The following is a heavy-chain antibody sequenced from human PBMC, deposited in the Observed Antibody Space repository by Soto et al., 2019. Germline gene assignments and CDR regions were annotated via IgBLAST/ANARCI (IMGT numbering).Heavy chain of an antibody. CDR2: ISSSSSNT. CDR3: VPGMDQRRYFDWLLPPFDY. D-gene: IGHD3-9*01. J-gene: IGHJ4*02. CDR1: GFAFSSYA. V-gene: IGHV3-21*01. Sequence: GGSLSLSCAASGFAFSSYAMSWVRQAPGKGLEWVSAISSSSSNTYYADSVKGRFTISRDNAKNSLYLQMNSLRAEDTAVYYCVPGMDQRRYFDWLLPPFDYWGQGTLVTVSS.